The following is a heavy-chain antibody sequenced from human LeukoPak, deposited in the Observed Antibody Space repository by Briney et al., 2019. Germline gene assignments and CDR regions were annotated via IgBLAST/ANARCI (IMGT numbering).Heavy chain of an antibody. V-gene: IGHV1-2*02. CDR1: GYTFTDYY. CDR2: LNPNSGDT. D-gene: IGHD2-15*01. J-gene: IGHJ4*02. Sequence: ASVNVSCKASGYTFTDYYIHWVRQAPGQGLEWMGWLNPNSGDTNHAQIFQGRVTLTRDTSISTAYMELSSLRSDDSAVYYCAGEYCSGDNCRQGFDYWGQGTLVTVSS. CDR3: AGEYCSGDNCRQGFDY.